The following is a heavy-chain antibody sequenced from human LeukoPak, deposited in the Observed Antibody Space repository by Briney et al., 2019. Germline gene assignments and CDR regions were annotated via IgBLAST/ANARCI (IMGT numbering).Heavy chain of an antibody. Sequence: ASVKVSCKAPGYTFTSYGISWVRQAPGQGLEWMGWISAYNGNTNYAQKLQGRVTMTTDTSTSTAYMELRSLRSDDTAVYYCARDGPAGPDCYDSSGYYYGYYFDYWGQGTLVTVSS. D-gene: IGHD3-22*01. J-gene: IGHJ4*02. V-gene: IGHV1-18*01. CDR3: ARDGPAGPDCYDSSGYYYGYYFDY. CDR2: ISAYNGNT. CDR1: GYTFTSYG.